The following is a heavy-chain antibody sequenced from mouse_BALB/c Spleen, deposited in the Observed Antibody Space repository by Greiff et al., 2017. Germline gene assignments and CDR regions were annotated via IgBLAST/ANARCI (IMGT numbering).Heavy chain of an antibody. J-gene: IGHJ2*01. D-gene: IGHD2-14*01. CDR3: ARSVYRYGPFDY. V-gene: IGHV1-26*01. CDR1: GYSFTGYY. CDR2: INPYNGAT. Sequence: EVQLQQSGPELVKPGASVKISCKASGYSFTGYYMHWVKQSHVKSLEWIGRINPYNGATSYNQNFKDKASLTVDKSSSTAYMELHSLTSEDSAVYYCARSVYRYGPFDYWGQGTTLTVSS.